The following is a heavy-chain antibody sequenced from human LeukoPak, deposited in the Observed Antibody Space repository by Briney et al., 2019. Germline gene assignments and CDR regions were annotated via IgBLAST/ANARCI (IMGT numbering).Heavy chain of an antibody. CDR2: INHSGST. Sequence: SETLSLTCAVYGGSFSGYYWSWIRQPPGKGLEWIGEINHSGSTNYNPSLKSRVTISVDTSKNQFSLKLSSVTAADTAVYYCARQNPNPVSLWFDPWGQGTLVTVSS. CDR3: ARQNPNPVSLWFDP. V-gene: IGHV4-34*01. D-gene: IGHD1-14*01. CDR1: GGSFSGYY. J-gene: IGHJ5*02.